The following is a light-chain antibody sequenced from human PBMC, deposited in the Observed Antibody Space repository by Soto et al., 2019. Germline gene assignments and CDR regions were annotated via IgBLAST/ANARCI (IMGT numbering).Light chain of an antibody. Sequence: QSVLTQPPSLSGSPGQSVTICCTGTSSDVGSYNRVSWYQQPPGTAPKLMIYEVSNRPSGVPDRFSGSKSGNTASLTISGLQAEDEADYYCSSYTSSSTYVFGTGTKVTVL. CDR3: SSYTSSSTYV. V-gene: IGLV2-18*02. CDR2: EVS. CDR1: SSDVGSYNR. J-gene: IGLJ1*01.